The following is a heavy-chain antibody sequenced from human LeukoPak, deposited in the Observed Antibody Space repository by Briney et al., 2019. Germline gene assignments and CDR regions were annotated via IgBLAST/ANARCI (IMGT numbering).Heavy chain of an antibody. V-gene: IGHV4-34*01. CDR1: GGSFSGYY. CDR2: INHSGST. D-gene: IGHD2-2*01. J-gene: IGHJ3*02. CDR3: ARGGTGDNIVVVPASMSAAFDI. Sequence: SETLSLTCAVYGGSFSGYYWSWIRQPPGKGLEWIGEINHSGSTNYNPSLTSRVTISVDPSKNQFSLKLSSVTAADTAVYYCARGGTGDNIVVVPASMSAAFDIWGQGTMVTVSS.